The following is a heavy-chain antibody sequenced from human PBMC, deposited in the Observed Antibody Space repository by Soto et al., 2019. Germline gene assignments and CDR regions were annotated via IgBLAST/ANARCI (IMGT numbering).Heavy chain of an antibody. Sequence: GESLKISCAASGFTFSSYAMSWVRQAPGKGLEWVSAISGSGGSTYYADSVKGRFTISRDNSKNTLYLQMNSLRAEDTAVYYCAKATEDSPLIDYWGQGTLVTVSS. D-gene: IGHD3-22*01. CDR3: AKATEDSPLIDY. V-gene: IGHV3-23*01. CDR2: ISGSGGST. CDR1: GFTFSSYA. J-gene: IGHJ4*02.